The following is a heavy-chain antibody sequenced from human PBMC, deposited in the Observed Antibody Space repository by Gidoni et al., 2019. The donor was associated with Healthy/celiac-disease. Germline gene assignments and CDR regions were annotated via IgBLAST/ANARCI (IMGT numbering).Heavy chain of an antibody. V-gene: IGHV1-69*06. CDR2: SIPIFGTA. D-gene: IGHD2-2*01. CDR1: GGPFSSYA. Sequence: VQLVQSCAVVKTPASSVQVSCKASGGPFSSYAICWVRQAPGQGLEWMGGSIPIFGTANYAQKFQGRVTITADKSTSTAYMELSSQRSEDTAVDYGARSDCSSTSCLGYYYYMDVWGKGTTVTVSS. CDR3: ARSDCSSTSCLGYYYYMDV. J-gene: IGHJ6*03.